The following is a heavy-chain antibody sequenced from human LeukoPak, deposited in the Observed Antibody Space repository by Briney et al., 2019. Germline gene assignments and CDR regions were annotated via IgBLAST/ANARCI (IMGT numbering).Heavy chain of an antibody. J-gene: IGHJ4*02. D-gene: IGHD3-9*01. CDR1: GYTFTSYG. CDR3: ARSKDLRLDDIYY. CDR2: IIPIFGTA. V-gene: IGHV1-69*13. Sequence: GASVKVSCQASGYTFTSYGISWVRQAPGQGLEWMGGIIPIFGTANYAQKFQGRVTITADESTSTAYMELSSLRSEDTAVYYCARSKDLRLDDIYYWGQGTLVTVSS.